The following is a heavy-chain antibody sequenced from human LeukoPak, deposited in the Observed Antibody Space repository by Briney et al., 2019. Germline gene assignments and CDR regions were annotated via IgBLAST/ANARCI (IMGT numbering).Heavy chain of an antibody. D-gene: IGHD3-22*01. J-gene: IGHJ4*02. CDR3: ARAGIYSQYYYDSSGYYYAFDY. Sequence: ASVKVSCKASGGTFSSYAISWVRQAPGQGLEWMGGIIPIFGTANYAQKFQGRVTITTDESTSTAYMELSSLRSEDTAVYYCARAGIYSQYYYDSSGYYYAFDYWGQGALVTVSS. CDR2: IIPIFGTA. V-gene: IGHV1-69*05. CDR1: GGTFSSYA.